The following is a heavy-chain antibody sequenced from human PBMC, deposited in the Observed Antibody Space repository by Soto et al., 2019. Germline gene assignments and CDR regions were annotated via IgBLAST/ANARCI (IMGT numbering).Heavy chain of an antibody. CDR3: ARDGGFGELKY. J-gene: IGHJ4*02. CDR2: IIPVFGTT. CDR1: GATFSGYP. V-gene: IGHV1-69*18. D-gene: IGHD3-10*01. Sequence: QVQLVQSGAELKKPGSSVKVSCKASGATFSGYPINWVRQAPGEGLEWMGRIIPVFGTTNDAQRFEGRVTFTADESTNTAYMELRRLLSEDTAVYYCARDGGFGELKYWGPGTLVTVSS.